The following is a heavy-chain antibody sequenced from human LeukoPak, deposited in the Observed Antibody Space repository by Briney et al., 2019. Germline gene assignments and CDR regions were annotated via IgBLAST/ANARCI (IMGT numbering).Heavy chain of an antibody. V-gene: IGHV4-30-4*08. CDR3: ARTPYCSSTSCYDAEYFQH. CDR2: IYYSGST. J-gene: IGHJ1*01. Sequence: SETLSLTCSVSGGSISSGDHYWTWIRQPPGKGLEWIGYIYYSGSTYYNPSLKSRVNILVDTSKNQFSLKLSSVTAADTAVYYCARTPYCSSTSCYDAEYFQHWGQGTLVTVSS. CDR1: GGSISSGDHY. D-gene: IGHD2-2*01.